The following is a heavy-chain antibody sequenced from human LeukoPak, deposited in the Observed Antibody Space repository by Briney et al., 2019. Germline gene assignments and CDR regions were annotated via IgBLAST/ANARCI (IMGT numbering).Heavy chain of an antibody. CDR2: IYHSGSA. Sequence: PSETLSLSCAVSGGSISSSNWWSWVRQPPGKGLEWVGEIYHSGSANFNPSLKSRVTISVDKSKNQFSLKLSSVTAADTAVYYCARDAEKCSGGSCYAFDIWGQGTMVTVSS. CDR1: GGSISSSNW. CDR3: ARDAEKCSGGSCYAFDI. D-gene: IGHD2-15*01. J-gene: IGHJ3*02. V-gene: IGHV4-4*02.